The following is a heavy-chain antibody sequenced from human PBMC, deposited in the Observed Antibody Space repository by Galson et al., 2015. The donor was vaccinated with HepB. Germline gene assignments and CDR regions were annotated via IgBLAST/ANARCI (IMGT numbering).Heavy chain of an antibody. D-gene: IGHD2-21*02. CDR2: VSGPTGIT. V-gene: IGHV3-23*01. CDR3: AKGPDGRILVTDVSY. CDR1: GIRFNWYW. J-gene: IGHJ4*02. Sequence: SLRLSCATSGIRFNWYWMHWVRQAPGKGLEWVSSVSGPTGITNYADSVKGRFTISRDNSKNTLDLQMNSLRVEDTAIYYCAKGPDGRILVTDVSYWGQGTLVTVSS.